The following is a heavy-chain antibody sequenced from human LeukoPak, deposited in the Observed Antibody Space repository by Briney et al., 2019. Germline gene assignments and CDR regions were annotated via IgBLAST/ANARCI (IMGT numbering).Heavy chain of an antibody. Sequence: PSETLSLSCGVYGGSFSGYYWSWIRQPPGKGLEWIGEINPRGSTNNNPSLKSRVTLSADTSKNQFSLTLNSVTAADTAVYYCARRRLGYYFDYWGQGTLVTVSS. V-gene: IGHV4-34*01. CDR1: GGSFSGYY. CDR2: INPRGST. CDR3: ARRRLGYYFDY. J-gene: IGHJ4*02. D-gene: IGHD5-24*01.